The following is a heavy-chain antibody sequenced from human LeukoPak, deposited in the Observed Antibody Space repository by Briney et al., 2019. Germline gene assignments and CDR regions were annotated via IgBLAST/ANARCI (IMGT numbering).Heavy chain of an antibody. D-gene: IGHD3-22*01. CDR3: ARDDTIGGTDYYYDSSGLDY. Sequence: PGGSLRLSCVVSGFTFSSYEMNWVRQAPGKGLEWVSYISSYSIYYADSVKGRFTISRDNAKDTLYLQMNSLRAEDTAVYYCARDDTIGGTDYYYDSSGLDYWGQGTLVTVSS. V-gene: IGHV3-48*03. CDR1: GFTFSSYE. J-gene: IGHJ4*02. CDR2: ISSYSI.